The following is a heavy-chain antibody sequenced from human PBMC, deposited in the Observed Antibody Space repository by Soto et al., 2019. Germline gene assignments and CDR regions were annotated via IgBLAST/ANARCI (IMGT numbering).Heavy chain of an antibody. CDR2: INHKNGDT. Sequence: AAVKDSCKTSGYFFNDYHMHWVRKAPGQGREGMGWINHKNGDTNYAQKFQDRVTMTRDTSISTVYIELSRLTSDYTAVYYCWSDAAGHNIAAVLMDPWGRGTLVTVSS. D-gene: IGHD6-13*01. V-gene: IGHV1-2*02. CDR3: WSDAAGHNIAAVLMDP. CDR1: GYFFNDYH. J-gene: IGHJ5*02.